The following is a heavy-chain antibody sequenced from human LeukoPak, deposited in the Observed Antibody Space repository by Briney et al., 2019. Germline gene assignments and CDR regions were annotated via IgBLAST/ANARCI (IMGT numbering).Heavy chain of an antibody. Sequence: SSETLSLTCTVSGGSISSGDYYWGWIRQPPGKGLEWIGSIYYSGSTYYNPSLKSRVTISVDTSKNQFSLKLSSVTAADTAVYYCASTAPYYSDIWGQGTMVTVSS. CDR3: ASTAPYYSDI. D-gene: IGHD3-10*01. CDR2: IYYSGST. V-gene: IGHV4-39*01. CDR1: GGSISSGDYY. J-gene: IGHJ3*02.